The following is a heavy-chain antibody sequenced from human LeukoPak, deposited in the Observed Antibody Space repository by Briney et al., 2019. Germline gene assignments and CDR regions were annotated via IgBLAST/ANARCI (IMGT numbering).Heavy chain of an antibody. D-gene: IGHD4-17*01. CDR2: INPNSGGT. V-gene: IGHV1-2*02. Sequence: ASVKVSCKASGYTFTGYCMHWVRQAPGHGLEWMGWINPNSGGTNYAQKFQGRVTMTRDTSISTAYMELSRLRSDDTAVYYCARAGRDGDYVLRVLSWFDPWGQGTLVTVSS. CDR3: ARAGRDGDYVLRVLSWFDP. J-gene: IGHJ5*02. CDR1: GYTFTGYC.